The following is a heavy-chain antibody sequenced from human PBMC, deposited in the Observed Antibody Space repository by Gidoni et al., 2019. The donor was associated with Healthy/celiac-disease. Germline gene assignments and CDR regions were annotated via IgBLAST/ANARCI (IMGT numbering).Heavy chain of an antibody. CDR3: ARFGELSYFDY. Sequence: EVQLLESGGGLVQTGVSLRLSCPASGFTFSSYAMRWVRQAPGQGLEWVSAISGSGGSTYYADSVKGRFTISRDNSKNTLYLQMNSLRAEDTAVYYCARFGELSYFDYWGQGTLVTVSS. J-gene: IGHJ4*02. CDR2: ISGSGGST. D-gene: IGHD3-10*01. CDR1: GFTFSSYA. V-gene: IGHV3-23*01.